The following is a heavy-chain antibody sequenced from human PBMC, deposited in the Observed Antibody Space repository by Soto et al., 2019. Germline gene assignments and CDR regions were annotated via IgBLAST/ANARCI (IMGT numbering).Heavy chain of an antibody. Sequence: EVQLLESGGGLVQPGGSLRLSCAASGFTFSSYAMSWVRQAPGKGLEWVSAISGSGGSTYYADSVKGRFTISRDNSKNTLYLQMSSLRAEDTAVYYCAKKDSSGYYYLNGLFDYWGQGTLVTVSS. CDR1: GFTFSSYA. V-gene: IGHV3-23*01. CDR2: ISGSGGST. J-gene: IGHJ4*02. D-gene: IGHD3-22*01. CDR3: AKKDSSGYYYLNGLFDY.